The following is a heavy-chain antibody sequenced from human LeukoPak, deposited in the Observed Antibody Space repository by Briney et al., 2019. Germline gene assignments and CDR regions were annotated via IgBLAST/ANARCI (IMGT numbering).Heavy chain of an antibody. Sequence: SETLSLTCTVSGGSISSYYWSWIRQPPGKGLEWIGYIYYSGSTNYNPSLKSRVTISVDTSKNQFSLKLSSVTAADTAVYYCAKHYMGSYDNRGLDYWGQGTLVTVSS. V-gene: IGHV4-59*08. CDR2: IYYSGST. CDR3: AKHYMGSYDNRGLDY. CDR1: GGSISSYY. J-gene: IGHJ4*02. D-gene: IGHD3-10*01.